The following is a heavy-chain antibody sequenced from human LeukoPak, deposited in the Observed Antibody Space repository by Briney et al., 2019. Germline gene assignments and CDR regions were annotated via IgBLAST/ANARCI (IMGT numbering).Heavy chain of an antibody. V-gene: IGHV3-23*01. D-gene: IGHD6-19*01. CDR2: ISGSGGST. J-gene: IGHJ4*02. CDR1: GFTFSNYG. CDR3: ARVDQIAVAGTY. Sequence: PGGSLRLSCAASGFTFSNYGMSWVRQAPGKGLEWVSGISGSGGSTYYADSVKGRFTISRDNSKNTLYLQMNSLRAEDTAVYYCARVDQIAVAGTYWGQGTLVTVSS.